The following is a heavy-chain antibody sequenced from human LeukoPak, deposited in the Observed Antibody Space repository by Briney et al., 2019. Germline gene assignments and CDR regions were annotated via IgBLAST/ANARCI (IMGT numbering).Heavy chain of an antibody. D-gene: IGHD3-16*02. Sequence: SETLSLTCAVYGGSFSGYYWSWIRQPPGKGLEWIGEINHSGSTNYNPSLKSRVTISVDTSKNQFSLKLSSVTAADTAVYYCARDRITFGGVIVIKDDYFDYWGQGTLVTVSS. J-gene: IGHJ4*02. V-gene: IGHV4-34*01. CDR2: INHSGST. CDR1: GGSFSGYY. CDR3: ARDRITFGGVIVIKDDYFDY.